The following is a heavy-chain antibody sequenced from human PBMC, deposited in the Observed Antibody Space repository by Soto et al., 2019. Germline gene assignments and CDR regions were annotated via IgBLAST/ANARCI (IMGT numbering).Heavy chain of an antibody. Sequence: PGGSLRLSCAASGFTFDDYAMHWVRQAPGKGLEWVSGISWNSGSIGYADSVKGRFTISRDNAKNSLYLQMNSLRAEDTALYYCAKESGPREAAATFDLWGRGTLVTVSS. CDR3: AKESGPREAAATFDL. V-gene: IGHV3-9*01. CDR2: ISWNSGSI. D-gene: IGHD2-15*01. CDR1: GFTFDDYA. J-gene: IGHJ2*01.